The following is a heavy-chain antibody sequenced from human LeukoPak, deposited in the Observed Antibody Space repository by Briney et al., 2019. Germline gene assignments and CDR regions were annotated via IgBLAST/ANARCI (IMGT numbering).Heavy chain of an antibody. CDR1: GWTVRNYW. V-gene: IGHV3-7*01. J-gene: IGHJ4*02. Sequence: GGCLRLSRAAPGWTVRNYWIGWVGPAAGREGEGVANIKQDGSEIYDVASVKGRFTISRDTAKDSLYLQMNSLRAEDTAVYYCARDRGHSGYDLYDYWGQGTLVTVSS. D-gene: IGHD5-12*01. CDR3: ARDRGHSGYDLYDY. CDR2: IKQDGSEI.